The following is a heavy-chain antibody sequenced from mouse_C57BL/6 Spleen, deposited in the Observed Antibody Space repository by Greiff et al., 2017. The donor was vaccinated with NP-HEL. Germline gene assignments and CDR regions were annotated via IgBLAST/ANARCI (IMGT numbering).Heavy chain of an antibody. CDR1: GYAFSSSW. CDR2: IYPGDGDT. D-gene: IGHD4-1*01. V-gene: IGHV1-82*01. CDR3: ARSWDEAY. Sequence: QVQLQQSGPELVKPGASVKISCKASGYAFSSSWMNWVKQRPGKGLEWIGRIYPGDGDTNYNGKFKGKATLTADKSSSTAYMQLSSLTSEDSAVYFCARSWDEAYWGQGTLVTVSA. J-gene: IGHJ3*01.